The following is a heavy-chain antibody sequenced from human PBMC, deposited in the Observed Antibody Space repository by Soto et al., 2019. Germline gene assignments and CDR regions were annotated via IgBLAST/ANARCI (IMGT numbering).Heavy chain of an antibody. D-gene: IGHD6-6*01. CDR1: GFTFSSYA. V-gene: IGHV3-30-3*01. Sequence: GRSLSLSCAASGFTFSSYATHWVSQAPGKGLEWVGVISYDGSNKYYPDSVKGRCTISRDNSTNTLYLQMNSLRAEDTAVYYCARGVLRSSSYYWGQGTVVTVSA. CDR3: ARGVLRSSSYY. CDR2: ISYDGSNK. J-gene: IGHJ4*02.